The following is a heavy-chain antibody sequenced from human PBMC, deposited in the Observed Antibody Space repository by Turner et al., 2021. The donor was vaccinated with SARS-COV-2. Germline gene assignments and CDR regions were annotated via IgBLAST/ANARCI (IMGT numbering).Heavy chain of an antibody. CDR3: VTSVRRSGYLQR. D-gene: IGHD2-15*01. J-gene: IGHJ1*01. V-gene: IGHV4-39*01. CDR1: AVSITSNSHY. CDR2: TYYPGGS. Sequence: QLLVQESGPALVKPSETLSLPCTVSAVSITSNSHYWGWVRQPPGKGLEWIGITYYPGGSYYNPSLRGRVTISVDPSQNQFSLILRSVTAADTAVYYCVTSVRRSGYLQRWGQGSLVSVSS.